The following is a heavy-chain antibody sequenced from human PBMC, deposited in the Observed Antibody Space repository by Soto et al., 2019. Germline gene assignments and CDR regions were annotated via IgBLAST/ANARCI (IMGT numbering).Heavy chain of an antibody. CDR3: ARNSPTVSDSSGDYDLSY. D-gene: IGHD3-22*01. CDR1: GCTFSSYA. CDR2: IIPIFGTA. J-gene: IGHJ4*02. V-gene: IGHV1-69*13. Sequence: SVKVSCKASGCTFSSYAISWVRQAPGQGLEWMGGIIPIFGTANYAQKFQGRVTITADESTSTAYMELSSLRSEETAVYYCARNSPTVSDSSGDYDLSYWGQGTLVTVSS.